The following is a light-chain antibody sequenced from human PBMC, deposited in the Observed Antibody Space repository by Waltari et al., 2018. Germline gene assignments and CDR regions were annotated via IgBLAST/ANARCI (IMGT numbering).Light chain of an antibody. CDR2: GAS. CDR3: QHYVRLPAT. V-gene: IGKV3-20*01. J-gene: IGKJ1*01. Sequence: IVLTQSPGSLSSSPGERVTLSCRASQSVSRALAWYQQKPGQAPRPLLFGASHSATGIPDRFSGSGSETDFSLTISRLEPEDFAVYYCQHYVRLPATFGRGTKVEIK. CDR1: QSVSRA.